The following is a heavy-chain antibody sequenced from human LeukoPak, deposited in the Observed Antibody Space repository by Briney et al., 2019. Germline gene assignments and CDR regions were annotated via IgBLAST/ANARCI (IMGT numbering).Heavy chain of an antibody. J-gene: IGHJ4*02. CDR3: ARDRGDRYFDWSDY. V-gene: IGHV3-23*01. D-gene: IGHD3-9*01. CDR1: GFTFSSYA. CDR2: ISGSGGST. Sequence: PGGSLRLSCAASGFTFSSYAMSWVRQAPGKGLEWVSAISGSGGSTYYADSVKGRFTISRDNSKNTLYLQMNSLRAEDTAVYFCARDRGDRYFDWSDYWGQGTLVTVSS.